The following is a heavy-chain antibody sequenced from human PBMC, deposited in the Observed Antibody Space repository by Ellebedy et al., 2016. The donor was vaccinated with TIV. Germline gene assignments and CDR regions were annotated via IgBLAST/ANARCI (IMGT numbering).Heavy chain of an antibody. CDR2: IDGDGTII. Sequence: GESLKISXAASGFAFSTYWMHWVRQAPGKGLVWVARIDGDGTIINYADSAEGRFTISRDNIKNTLYLQMNSLRAEDTGVYYCARRSSGYCVGVKCTTDFDYWGQGTLVTVSS. CDR3: ARRSSGYCVGVKCTTDFDY. CDR1: GFAFSTYW. J-gene: IGHJ4*02. D-gene: IGHD2-2*03. V-gene: IGHV3-74*01.